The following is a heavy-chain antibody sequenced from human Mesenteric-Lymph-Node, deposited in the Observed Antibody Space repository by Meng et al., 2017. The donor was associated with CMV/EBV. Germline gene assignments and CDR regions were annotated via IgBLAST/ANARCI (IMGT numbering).Heavy chain of an antibody. Sequence: GESLKISCTASGFTFGDYAMSWVRQAPGKGREWVGFIRSKAYGGTTEYAASVKGRFTISRDDSKSIAYLQMNSLKTEDTAVYYCTRGHGARSLEGYYWGQGTLVTVSS. CDR3: TRGHGARSLEGYY. CDR2: IRSKAYGGTT. CDR1: GFTFGDYA. D-gene: IGHD4/OR15-4a*01. J-gene: IGHJ4*02. V-gene: IGHV3-49*04.